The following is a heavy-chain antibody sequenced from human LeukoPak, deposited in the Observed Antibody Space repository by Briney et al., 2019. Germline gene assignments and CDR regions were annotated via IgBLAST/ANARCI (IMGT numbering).Heavy chain of an antibody. V-gene: IGHV1-69*13. D-gene: IGHD3-9*01. CDR2: IIPIFGTA. J-gene: IGHJ5*02. CDR1: GGTFSSYA. Sequence: ASVKVSCKASGGTFSSYAISWVRQAPGQGLEWMGGIIPIFGTANYAQKFQGRVTITADESTSTAYMELSSLRSEDTAVYYCARLLYYGIPRGGWFDPWGQGTLVTVSS. CDR3: ARLLYYGIPRGGWFDP.